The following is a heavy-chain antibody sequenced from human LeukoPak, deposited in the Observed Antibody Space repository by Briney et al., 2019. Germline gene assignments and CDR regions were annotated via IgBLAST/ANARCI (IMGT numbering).Heavy chain of an antibody. CDR2: ISYDGSNK. CDR1: GFTFSSYG. J-gene: IGHJ1*01. V-gene: IGHV3-30*18. CDR3: AKDARTGIAASKSLGYFQH. D-gene: IGHD6-13*01. Sequence: GGSLRLSCAASGFTFSSYGMHWVRQAPGKGLEWVAVISYDGSNKYYADSVKGRLTISRDNSKNTLYLQMGSLRAEDTAVYYCAKDARTGIAASKSLGYFQHWGQGTLVTVSS.